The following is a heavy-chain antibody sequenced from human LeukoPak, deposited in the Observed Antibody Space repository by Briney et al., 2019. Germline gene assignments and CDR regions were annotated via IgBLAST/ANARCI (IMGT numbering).Heavy chain of an antibody. CDR3: ARALTDSSTIFGVSIFGDV. CDR1: GGSISSYY. D-gene: IGHD3-3*01. V-gene: IGHV4-59*06. J-gene: IGHJ6*02. CDR2: IYYSGST. Sequence: PSETLSLTCTVAGGSISSYYWSWIRQPPGKGLEWIGYIYYSGSTYYNPSLKSRVTISVDTSKNQFSLKLSSVTAADTAVYYCARALTDSSTIFGVSIFGDVWGQGTTVTVSS.